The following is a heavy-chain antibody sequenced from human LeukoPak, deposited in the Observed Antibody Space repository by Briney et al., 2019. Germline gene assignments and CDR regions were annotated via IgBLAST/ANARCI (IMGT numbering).Heavy chain of an antibody. V-gene: IGHV3-53*01. CDR1: GFTFSSYA. Sequence: PGGSLRLSCAASGFTFSSYAMSWVRQAPGKGLEWVSVIYSGGSTYYADSVKGRFTISRDNSKNTLYLQMNSLRAEDTAVYYCARLGSLRSSGWPGAFDIWGQGTMVTVSS. CDR3: ARLGSLRSSGWPGAFDI. D-gene: IGHD6-19*01. J-gene: IGHJ3*02. CDR2: IYSGGST.